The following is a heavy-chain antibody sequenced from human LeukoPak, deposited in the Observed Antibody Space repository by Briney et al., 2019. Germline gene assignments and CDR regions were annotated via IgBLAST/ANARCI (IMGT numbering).Heavy chain of an antibody. Sequence: GGSLRLSCAASGFTFNSYWMHWVRQAPGKGLVWVSRINNDGSNTIYADSVKGRFTISRDNSKNTLYLQMNSLRAEDTAVYYCAKHRGYYGSGSYPFDYWGQGTLVTVSS. D-gene: IGHD3-10*01. J-gene: IGHJ4*02. CDR1: GFTFNSYW. V-gene: IGHV3-74*01. CDR3: AKHRGYYGSGSYPFDY. CDR2: INNDGSNT.